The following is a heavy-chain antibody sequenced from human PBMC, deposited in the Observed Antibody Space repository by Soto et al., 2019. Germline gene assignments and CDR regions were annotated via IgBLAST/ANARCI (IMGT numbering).Heavy chain of an antibody. CDR1: GYTFTGYY. D-gene: IGHD6-13*01. V-gene: IGHV1-2*02. CDR3: AREGGSSYYYYGMDV. CDR2: INPNSGGT. J-gene: IGHJ6*02. Sequence: GASVKVSCKASGYTFTGYYMHWVRQAPGQGLEWMGWINPNSGGTNYAQKFQGRVTMTRDTSISTAYMELSRLRSDDTAVYYCAREGGSSYYYYGMDVWGQGTTVTVSS.